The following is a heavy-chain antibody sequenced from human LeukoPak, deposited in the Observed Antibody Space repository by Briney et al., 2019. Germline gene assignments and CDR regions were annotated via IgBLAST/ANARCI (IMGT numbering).Heavy chain of an antibody. V-gene: IGHV4-30-2*01. CDR3: ARGRRRCSSTSCYISSSWFDP. CDR2: INHSGST. CDR1: GGSISSGGYY. Sequence: TSQTLSLTCTVSGGSISSGGYYWSWIRQPPGKGLEWIGEINHSGSTNYNPSLKSRVTISVDTSKNQFSLKLSSVTAADTAVYYCARGRRRCSSTSCYISSSWFDPWGQGTLVTVSS. J-gene: IGHJ5*02. D-gene: IGHD2-2*02.